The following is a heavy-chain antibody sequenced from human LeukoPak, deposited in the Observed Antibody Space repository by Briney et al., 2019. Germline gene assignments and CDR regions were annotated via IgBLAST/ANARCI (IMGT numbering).Heavy chain of an antibody. CDR1: GYTFTSYD. V-gene: IGHV1-8*01. Sequence: GASVKVSCKASGYTFTSYDINWVRQATGQGLEWMGWMNPNSGNTGYAQKFQGRVTMTRNTSISTAYMELSSLRSEDTAVYYCATDKPSGSYSYYYYYMDVWGKGTTVTVSS. CDR2: MNPNSGNT. CDR3: ATDKPSGSYSYYYYYMDV. J-gene: IGHJ6*03. D-gene: IGHD1-26*01.